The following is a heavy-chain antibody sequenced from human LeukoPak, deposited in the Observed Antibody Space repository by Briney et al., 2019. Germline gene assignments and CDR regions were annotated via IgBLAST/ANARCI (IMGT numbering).Heavy chain of an antibody. CDR1: GFTFSSYS. V-gene: IGHV3-21*01. Sequence: GGSLRHSCAASGFTFSSYSMNWVRQAPGKGLEWVSSISSSSSYIYYADSVKGRFTISRDNAKNSLYLQMNSLRAEDTAVYYCAREPSSGWRDDLDYWGQGTLVTVSS. J-gene: IGHJ4*02. D-gene: IGHD6-19*01. CDR2: ISSSSSYI. CDR3: AREPSSGWRDDLDY.